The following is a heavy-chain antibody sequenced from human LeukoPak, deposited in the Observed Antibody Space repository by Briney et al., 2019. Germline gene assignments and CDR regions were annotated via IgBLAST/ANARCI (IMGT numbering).Heavy chain of an antibody. CDR1: GFIFSNDA. D-gene: IGHD1-26*01. J-gene: IGHJ4*02. Sequence: GGSLRLSCAASGFIFSNDAMHWVRQAPGKGLEWVAVIWYDGSNKYYADSVKGRFTISRDNSKNTLYLQMNSLRAEDTAVYYCARGISSGSRVLDYWGQGTLVTVSS. CDR3: ARGISSGSRVLDY. CDR2: IWYDGSNK. V-gene: IGHV3-33*01.